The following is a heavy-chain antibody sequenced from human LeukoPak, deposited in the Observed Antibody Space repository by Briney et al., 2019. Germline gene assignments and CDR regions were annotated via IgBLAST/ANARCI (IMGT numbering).Heavy chain of an antibody. CDR1: GGSFSGYY. V-gene: IGHV4-34*01. J-gene: IGHJ4*02. D-gene: IGHD3-10*01. Sequence: SEILSLTCAVYGGSFSGYYWSWIRQPPGKGLEWIGEINHSGSTNYNPSLKSRVTISVDTSKNQFSLKLGSVTAADTAVYYCAASGGRVRGVIDYWGQGTLVTVSS. CDR3: AASGGRVRGVIDY. CDR2: INHSGST.